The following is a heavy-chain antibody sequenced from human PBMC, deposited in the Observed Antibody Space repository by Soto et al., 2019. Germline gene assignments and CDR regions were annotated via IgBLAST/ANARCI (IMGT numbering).Heavy chain of an antibody. Sequence: GGSVKVYFKASGYPFTSYDINLVRQATGQGLEWMGWMNPNSGNTGYAQKFQGRVTMTRNTSISTAYMELSSLRSEDTAVYYCASTYCSGGSCYSPIYYYGMDVWGQGTTVTVSS. CDR1: GYPFTSYD. J-gene: IGHJ6*02. CDR2: MNPNSGNT. D-gene: IGHD2-15*01. V-gene: IGHV1-8*01. CDR3: ASTYCSGGSCYSPIYYYGMDV.